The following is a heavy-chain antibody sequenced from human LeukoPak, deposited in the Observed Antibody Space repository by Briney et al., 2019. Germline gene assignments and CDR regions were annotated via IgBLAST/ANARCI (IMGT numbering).Heavy chain of an antibody. CDR1: GFTFSNAW. Sequence: GGSLRLFCAASGFTFSNAWMSWVRQAPGKGLEWVGRIKSKTDGGTTDYAAPVKGRFTISRDDSKNTLYLQMNSLKTEDTAVYYCTTEFKILYAFHWGQGTLVTVSS. CDR3: TTEFKILYAFH. J-gene: IGHJ4*02. D-gene: IGHD2-8*01. V-gene: IGHV3-15*01. CDR2: IKSKTDGGTT.